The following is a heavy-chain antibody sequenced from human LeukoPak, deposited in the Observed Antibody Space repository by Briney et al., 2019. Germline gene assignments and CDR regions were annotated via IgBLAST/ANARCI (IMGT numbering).Heavy chain of an antibody. J-gene: IGHJ4*02. CDR3: ARDPRLGGFDY. CDR1: GFTFSSSA. D-gene: IGHD7-27*01. Sequence: PGGSLRLSCAASGFTFSSSAMSWVRQAPGKGLEWVSAISNNGGYTYYADSVQGRFTISRDNSKNTLYLQMNSLRAEDTAVYYCARDPRLGGFDYWGQGTLVTVSS. CDR2: ISNNGGYT. V-gene: IGHV3-23*01.